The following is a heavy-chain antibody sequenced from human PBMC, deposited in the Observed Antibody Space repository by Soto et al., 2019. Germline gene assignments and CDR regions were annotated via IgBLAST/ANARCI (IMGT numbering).Heavy chain of an antibody. Sequence: EVQLVESGGGLVQPGGSLRLSCVGSGFTFSSHWMHWVRQTPGKGPVWVSRIRGDGSSTAYAESVRGRFAISRDNAKNTLYLQMNNLRAEDSAVYFCAREIIAVIGAIRWLDPWGLGTQVTVSS. V-gene: IGHV3-74*01. CDR2: IRGDGSST. J-gene: IGHJ5*02. CDR1: GFTFSSHW. D-gene: IGHD6-19*01. CDR3: AREIIAVIGAIRWLDP.